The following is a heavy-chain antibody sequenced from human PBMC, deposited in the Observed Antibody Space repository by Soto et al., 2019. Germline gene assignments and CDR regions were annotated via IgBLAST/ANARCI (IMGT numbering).Heavy chain of an antibody. CDR2: ISAYNGNT. J-gene: IGHJ6*02. Sequence: ASVKASCKASGYTFTSYGISWVRQAPGQGLEWMGWISAYNGNTNYAQKLQGRVTMTTDTSTSTAYMELRSLRSDDTAVYYCARDGSRQLWLIGYYYGMDVWGQGTTVTVSS. CDR1: GYTFTSYG. V-gene: IGHV1-18*01. CDR3: ARDGSRQLWLIGYYYGMDV. D-gene: IGHD5-18*01.